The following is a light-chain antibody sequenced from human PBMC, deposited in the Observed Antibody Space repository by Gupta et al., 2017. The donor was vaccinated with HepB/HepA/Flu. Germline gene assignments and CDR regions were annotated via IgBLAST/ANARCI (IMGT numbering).Light chain of an antibody. CDR2: DAS. J-gene: IGKJ3*01. CDR3: QQRYAWPLT. Sequence: EIVLTQSPATLSLSPGERATLSCRDTQSIGSYLVWFQQKPGQVPRLLIYDASNRATGIPARFSGSGSGTDFTLTISSLEPEDFAVYYCQQRYAWPLTFGPGTKVDIK. V-gene: IGKV3-11*01. CDR1: QSIGSY.